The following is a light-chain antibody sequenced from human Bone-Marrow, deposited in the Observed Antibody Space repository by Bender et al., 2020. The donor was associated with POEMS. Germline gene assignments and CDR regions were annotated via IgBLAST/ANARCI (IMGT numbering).Light chain of an antibody. Sequence: SYVLTQPPSMSVAPGQTARIPCGTNNIGSKSVHWYQQKPGQAPVLVVFDDTDRPSGIPERFSGSNSGNTATLTISRVEAGDEADYYCQVWDTTSDHLWLFGGGTKLTVL. CDR2: DDT. V-gene: IGLV3-21*02. CDR1: NIGSKS. J-gene: IGLJ3*02. CDR3: QVWDTTSDHLWL.